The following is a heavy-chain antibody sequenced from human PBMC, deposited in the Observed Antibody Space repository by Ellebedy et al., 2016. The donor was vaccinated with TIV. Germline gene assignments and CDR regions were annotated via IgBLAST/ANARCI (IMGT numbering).Heavy chain of an antibody. Sequence: GESLKISXAASGFTFSSYSMNWVRQAPGKGLEWVSYISSSSSTIYYADSVKGRFTISRDNAKNSLYLQMNSLRAEDTAVYYCVRVDYFDSTGYKSWGQGTLVTVSS. CDR1: GFTFSSYS. J-gene: IGHJ4*02. CDR3: VRVDYFDSTGYKS. CDR2: ISSSSSTI. V-gene: IGHV3-48*04. D-gene: IGHD3-22*01.